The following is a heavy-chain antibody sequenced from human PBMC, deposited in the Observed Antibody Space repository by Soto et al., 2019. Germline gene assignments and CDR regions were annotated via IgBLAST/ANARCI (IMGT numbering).Heavy chain of an antibody. J-gene: IGHJ6*02. D-gene: IGHD5-12*01. CDR3: ARTTWPRDYYYGMDV. CDR2: INPSGGST. Sequence: QVQLVQSGAEVKKPGASVKVSCKASGYTFTSYYMHWVRQAPGQGLEWMGIINPSGGSTSYAQKFQGRVTMTRDTSTSTVYMELSSLRSEDTAVYYCARTTWPRDYYYGMDVWGQGTTVTVSS. CDR1: GYTFTSYY. V-gene: IGHV1-46*01.